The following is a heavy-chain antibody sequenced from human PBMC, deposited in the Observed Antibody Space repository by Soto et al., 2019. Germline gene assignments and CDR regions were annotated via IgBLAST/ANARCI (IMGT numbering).Heavy chain of an antibody. V-gene: IGHV3-23*01. CDR3: AKVTTVYYYYGMDV. D-gene: IGHD4-4*01. Sequence: EVQLLESGGGLVQPGGSLRLSCAASGFTFSSYAMSWVRQAPGKGLEWVSTISGSGGSTYYAHSVKGRFTISNDNSKNTLYLQMNSLRADDTAVYYCAKVTTVYYYYGMDVWGQGTTVTVSS. CDR1: GFTFSSYA. CDR2: ISGSGGST. J-gene: IGHJ6*02.